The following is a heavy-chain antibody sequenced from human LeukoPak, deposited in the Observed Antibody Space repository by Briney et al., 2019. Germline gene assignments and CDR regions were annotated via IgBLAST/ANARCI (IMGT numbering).Heavy chain of an antibody. D-gene: IGHD3-22*01. V-gene: IGHV3-23*01. CDR2: ISGNGRST. Sequence: GGSLRLSCAASGFTFSSYAMSWVRQAPGKGLEWVSTISGNGRSTYYGDSVKGRFTISRDNSKNTLSLQMNSLRAEDTAVYYCARKDYYDSSGYSDWGQGTLVTVSS. CDR3: ARKDYYDSSGYSD. CDR1: GFTFSSYA. J-gene: IGHJ4*02.